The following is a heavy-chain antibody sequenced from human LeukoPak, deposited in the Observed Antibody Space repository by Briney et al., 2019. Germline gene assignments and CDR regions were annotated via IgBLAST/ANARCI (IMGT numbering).Heavy chain of an antibody. CDR1: GGSISSYY. J-gene: IGHJ6*02. CDR2: IYTSGST. D-gene: IGHD6-13*01. Sequence: SETLSLTCTVSGGSISSYYWSWIRQPAGKGPEWIGRIYTSGSTNYNPSLKSRVTMSVDTSKNQFSLKLSSVTAADTAVYYCARDGSSSWGAYYYYGMDVWGQGTTVTVSS. V-gene: IGHV4-4*07. CDR3: ARDGSSSWGAYYYYGMDV.